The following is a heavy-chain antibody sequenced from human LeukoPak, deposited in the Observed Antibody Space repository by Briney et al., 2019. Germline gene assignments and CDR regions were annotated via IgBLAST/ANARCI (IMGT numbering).Heavy chain of an antibody. D-gene: IGHD2-21*02. CDR3: AKWGPHCVGDYCPALDS. CDR2: INQDGSKK. J-gene: IGHJ4*02. Sequence: GGSLRLSCVASRFTFSNYWMSWVRQAPGKGLEWVANINQDGSKKVYADSMKGRFTISRDNAKESLYLQLNSLGADDTAVYYCAKWGPHCVGDYCPALDSWGQGTLVTVSS. V-gene: IGHV3-7*01. CDR1: RFTFSNYW.